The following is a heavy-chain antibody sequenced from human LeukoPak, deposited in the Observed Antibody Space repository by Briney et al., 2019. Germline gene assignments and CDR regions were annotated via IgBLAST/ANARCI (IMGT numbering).Heavy chain of an antibody. V-gene: IGHV4-34*01. CDR2: INHSGST. Sequence: SETLSLTCAVYGGSFSGYYWSWIRQPPGKGLEWIGEINHSGSTNYNPPLKSRVTISVDTSKNQFSLKLSSVTAADTAVYYCAREVIAAAGIVTYYYYMDVWGKGTTVTVSS. CDR1: GGSFSGYY. J-gene: IGHJ6*03. CDR3: AREVIAAAGIVTYYYYMDV. D-gene: IGHD6-13*01.